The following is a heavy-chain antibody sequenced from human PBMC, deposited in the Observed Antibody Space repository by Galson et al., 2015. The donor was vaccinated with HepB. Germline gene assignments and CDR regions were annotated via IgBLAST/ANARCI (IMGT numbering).Heavy chain of an antibody. CDR1: GYSFTSYW. CDR3: ARPRVHCSSTSCTGAAFDI. D-gene: IGHD2-2*01. CDR2: IYPGDSDT. Sequence: QSGAEVKKPGESLKISCKGSGYSFTSYWIGWVRQMPGKGLEWMGIIYPGDSDTRYSPSFQGQVTISADKSISTAYLQWSSLKASDTAMYYCARPRVHCSSTSCTGAAFDIWGQGTMVTVSS. J-gene: IGHJ3*02. V-gene: IGHV5-51*01.